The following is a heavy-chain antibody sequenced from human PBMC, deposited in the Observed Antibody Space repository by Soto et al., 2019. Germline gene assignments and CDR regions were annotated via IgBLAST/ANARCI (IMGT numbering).Heavy chain of an antibody. V-gene: IGHV3-11*01. CDR1: GFTFSDYY. CDR2: ISSSSSTI. Sequence: PGGSLRLSCAASGFTFSDYYMSWIRQAPGKGLEWVSYISSSSSTIYHADSVKGRFTISRDNAKNSLYLQMNSLRAEDTAVYYCASKQLVLGDGFDIWGQGTMVTVSS. D-gene: IGHD6-13*01. J-gene: IGHJ3*02. CDR3: ASKQLVLGDGFDI.